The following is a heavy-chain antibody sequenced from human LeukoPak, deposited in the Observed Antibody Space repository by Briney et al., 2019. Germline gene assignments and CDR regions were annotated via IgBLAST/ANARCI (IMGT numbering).Heavy chain of an antibody. CDR1: GGSFSGYY. Sequence: SETLSLTCAVYGGSFSGYYWSWIRQPPGKGLEWIGEINHSGSTNYNPSLKSRVTISVDTSKNQFSLELSSVTAADTAVYYCARGKDYYDSSGYLAHRNNEFDYWGQGTLVTVSS. D-gene: IGHD3-22*01. V-gene: IGHV4-34*01. J-gene: IGHJ4*02. CDR2: INHSGST. CDR3: ARGKDYYDSSGYLAHRNNEFDY.